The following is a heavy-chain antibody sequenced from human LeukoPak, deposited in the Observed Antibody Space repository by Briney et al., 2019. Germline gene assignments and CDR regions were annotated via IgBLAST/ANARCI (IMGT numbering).Heavy chain of an antibody. Sequence: SETLSLTCTVSGGSISSYYWSWIRQPPGKGLEWIGYIYYSGCTNYNPSLKSRVTISVDTSKNQFSLKLSSVTAADTAVYYCAIGSNWDDYWGQGTLVTVSS. J-gene: IGHJ4*02. V-gene: IGHV4-59*01. CDR1: GGSISSYY. CDR3: AIGSNWDDY. D-gene: IGHD7-27*01. CDR2: IYYSGCT.